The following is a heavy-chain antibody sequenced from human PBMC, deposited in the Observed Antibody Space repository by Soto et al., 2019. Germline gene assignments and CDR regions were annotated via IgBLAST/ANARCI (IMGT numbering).Heavy chain of an antibody. Sequence: EVQLVESGGGLVKPGGSLRLSCAASGFTFSSYTINWVRQAPGKGLEWVPSIDNSKSYKYYAESVKGRFTISRDNAKNSVYLQMNSLRAEDTAVYYCARHPDRGSFLGVDYWGQGTLVTVSS. CDR2: IDNSKSYK. J-gene: IGHJ4*02. D-gene: IGHD1-26*01. CDR1: GFTFSSYT. V-gene: IGHV3-21*02. CDR3: ARHPDRGSFLGVDY.